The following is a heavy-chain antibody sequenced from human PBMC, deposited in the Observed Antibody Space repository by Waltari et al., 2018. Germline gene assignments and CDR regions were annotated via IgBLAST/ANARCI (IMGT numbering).Heavy chain of an antibody. Sequence: QVQLQQWGAGLLKPSETLSLTCAVYGGSFSGYYWSWIRQPPGKGLEWIGEINHSGSTNYNPALKIRVTISVDTSKNHFSRKLSSVTAADTAVYYCASRYSNYSPYYYYYYGMDVWGQGTTVTVSS. J-gene: IGHJ6*02. CDR3: ASRYSNYSPYYYYYYGMDV. V-gene: IGHV4-34*01. D-gene: IGHD4-4*01. CDR2: INHSGST. CDR1: GGSFSGYY.